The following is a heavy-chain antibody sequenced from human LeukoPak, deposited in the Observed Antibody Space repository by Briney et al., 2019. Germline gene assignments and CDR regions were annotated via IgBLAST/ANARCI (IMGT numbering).Heavy chain of an antibody. J-gene: IGHJ3*02. CDR2: INDSGST. V-gene: IGHV4-34*01. Sequence: SETLSLTCSVYGGSFNGYYWSWVRQPPGKGLEWIGEINDSGSTNYNPSLKSRVTISVDTSKIQFSLKVSYVTAADTAVYYCARGPYNWNLRVAFDIWGQGTMVTVSS. D-gene: IGHD1-20*01. CDR1: GGSFNGYY. CDR3: ARGPYNWNLRVAFDI.